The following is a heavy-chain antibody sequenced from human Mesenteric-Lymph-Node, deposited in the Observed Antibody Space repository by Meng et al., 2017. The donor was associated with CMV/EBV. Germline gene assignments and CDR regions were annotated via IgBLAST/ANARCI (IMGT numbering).Heavy chain of an antibody. Sequence: GESLKISCAASGFTFSSYSMNWVRQAPGKGLEWASSISSSSSYIYYADSVKGRFTISRDNAKNSLYLQMNSLRAEDTAVYYCTTSPYYSYGLDYWGQGTLVTVSS. CDR3: TTSPYYSYGLDY. CDR2: ISSSSSYI. V-gene: IGHV3-21*01. D-gene: IGHD5-18*01. CDR1: GFTFSSYS. J-gene: IGHJ4*02.